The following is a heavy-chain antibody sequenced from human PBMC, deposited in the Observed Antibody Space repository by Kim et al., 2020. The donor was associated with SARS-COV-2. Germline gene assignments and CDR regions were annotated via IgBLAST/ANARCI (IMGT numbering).Heavy chain of an antibody. CDR1: GYSFTSYW. V-gene: IGHV5-51*01. Sequence: GESLKISCKGSGYSFTSYWIGWVRQMPGKGLEWMGIIYPGDSDTRYSPSFQGQVTISADKSISTAYLQWSSLKASDTAMYYCARHNLPFAPLRYFDWLGCAFYIWGQGTMVTVSS. CDR3: ARHNLPFAPLRYFDWLGCAFYI. J-gene: IGHJ3*02. CDR2: IYPGDSDT. D-gene: IGHD3-9*01.